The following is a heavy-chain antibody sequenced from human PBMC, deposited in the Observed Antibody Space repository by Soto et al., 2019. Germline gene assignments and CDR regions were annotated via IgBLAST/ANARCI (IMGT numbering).Heavy chain of an antibody. D-gene: IGHD3-16*01. CDR3: ARDYYDTTHYFDH. CDR2: IYYSGST. J-gene: IGHJ4*02. V-gene: IGHV4-59*01. Sequence: SETLSLTCSVSGGSISSYYWSWIRQPPGKGLEWIGYIYYSGSTNYNPSLKSRVTISADTSRNQFSLRLSSVTAADTAVYYCARDYYDTTHYFDHWGQGTLVTVSS. CDR1: GGSISSYY.